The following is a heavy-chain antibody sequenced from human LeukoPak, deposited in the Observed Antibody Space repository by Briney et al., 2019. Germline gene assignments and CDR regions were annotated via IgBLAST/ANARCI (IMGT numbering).Heavy chain of an antibody. D-gene: IGHD4-17*01. CDR1: GYTFSSYG. CDR3: AREIYGRFDY. Sequence: DTVRVSCKASGYTFSSYGISWVRQAPGQGLEWMGWINPYNGNTNYAQKVQGRVTLTTDTSTSTAYMELRSLRSDDMAVYYCAREIYGRFDYWGQGTLVPVSS. CDR2: INPYNGNT. J-gene: IGHJ4*02. V-gene: IGHV1-18*03.